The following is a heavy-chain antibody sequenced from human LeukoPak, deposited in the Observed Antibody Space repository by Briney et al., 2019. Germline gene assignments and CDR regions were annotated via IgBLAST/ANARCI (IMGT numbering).Heavy chain of an antibody. Sequence: GGSLRLSCAASGFTFSSYWMNWVRQAPGKGLDWVSYISNSGTTIYYSDSVKGRFTISRDNAKNSLYLQMNSLRAEDTAVYFCVRSFDIWGQGTMVTVSS. D-gene: IGHD3-10*01. CDR3: VRSFDI. CDR1: GFTFSSYW. V-gene: IGHV3-48*04. CDR2: ISNSGTTI. J-gene: IGHJ3*02.